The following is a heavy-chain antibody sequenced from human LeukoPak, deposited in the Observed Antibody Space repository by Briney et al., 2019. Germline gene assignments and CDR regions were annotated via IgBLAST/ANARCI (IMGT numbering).Heavy chain of an antibody. V-gene: IGHV4-59*01. CDR1: GGSISGYY. J-gene: IGHJ4*02. CDR3: ARVPTGVRVFDY. D-gene: IGHD1-14*01. Sequence: SETLSLTCTVSGGSISGYYWSWIRQPPGKGLEWIAYIYYSGSSNYNPSLKSRATISVDTSKNQFSLKLSSVSAADTAFYYCARVPTGVRVFDYWGQGTLVTVSS. CDR2: IYYSGSS.